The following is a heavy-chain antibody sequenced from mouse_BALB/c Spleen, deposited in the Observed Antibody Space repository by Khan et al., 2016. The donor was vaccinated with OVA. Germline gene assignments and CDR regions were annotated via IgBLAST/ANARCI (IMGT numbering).Heavy chain of an antibody. CDR3: ARQPYYQYYVMDY. CDR2: IWSGGST. J-gene: IGHJ4*01. V-gene: IGHV2-6-1*01. D-gene: IGHD2-10*01. CDR1: GFSLTNYC. Sequence: VELVESGPGLVAPSQSLSITCTISGFSLTNYCVHWVRQPPGKGLEWLVVIWSGGSTIYNSPLQSRLSISKDNSKSQVFLKMNSLQTDDTAMNYCARQPYYQYYVMDYWGQGTSVTVSS.